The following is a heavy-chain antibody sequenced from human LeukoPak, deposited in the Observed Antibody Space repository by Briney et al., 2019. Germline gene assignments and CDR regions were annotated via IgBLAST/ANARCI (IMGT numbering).Heavy chain of an antibody. CDR3: ARGDYVWGSYRYTSGAFDY. J-gene: IGHJ4*02. D-gene: IGHD3-16*02. Sequence: SETLSLTCAVYGGSFSGYYWSWIRQPPGKGLEWIGEINHSGSTNYNPSLKSRVTISVDTSKNQFSLKLSSVTAADTAVYYCARGDYVWGSYRYTSGAFDYWGQGTLVTVSS. CDR2: INHSGST. CDR1: GGSFSGYY. V-gene: IGHV4-34*01.